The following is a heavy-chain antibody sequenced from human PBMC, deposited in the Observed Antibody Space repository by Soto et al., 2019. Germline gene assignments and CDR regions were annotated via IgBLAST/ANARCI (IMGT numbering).Heavy chain of an antibody. D-gene: IGHD3-3*01. J-gene: IGHJ3*02. CDR1: GYPVTAYY. CDR2: INPATGAA. Sequence: QLHLVQSGAVVKKPGASVTVSCSASGYPVTAYYMHWVRQAPGRGLEWMGGINPATGAAKYTQTFQGRVTLARDPSKNTVFMELRRLTSEDTAVFYCARGGGVGVAGSAAFDMWGQGTLVTVSS. V-gene: IGHV1-2*02. CDR3: ARGGGVGVAGSAAFDM.